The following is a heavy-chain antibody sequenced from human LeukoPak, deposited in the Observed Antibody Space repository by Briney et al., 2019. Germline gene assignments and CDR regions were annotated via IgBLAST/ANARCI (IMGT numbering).Heavy chain of an antibody. V-gene: IGHV4-59*08. Sequence: SETLSLTCTVSGGSISSYYRSWIRQPPGKGLEWIGYIYYSGSTNYNPSLKSRVTMSVDTSKNQLSLNLSSVTAADTAVYYCARGVTSLIDCWGQGTLVTVSS. CDR2: IYYSGST. J-gene: IGHJ4*02. CDR1: GGSISSYY. D-gene: IGHD5-18*01. CDR3: ARGVTSLIDC.